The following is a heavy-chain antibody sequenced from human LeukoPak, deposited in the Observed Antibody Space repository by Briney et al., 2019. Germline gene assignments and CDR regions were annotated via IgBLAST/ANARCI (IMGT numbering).Heavy chain of an antibody. J-gene: IGHJ5*02. CDR2: ISGSGGST. V-gene: IGHV3-23*01. CDR3: AKGRQGRRGYIHWFDP. CDR1: GFTFSSYA. Sequence: PGGSLRLSCAASGFTFSSYAMSWVRQAPGKGLEWVSAISGSGGSTYYADSVKGRFTISRDNSKNTLYLQMNSLRAEDTAVYYCAKGRQGRRGYIHWFDPWGQGTLVNVSS. D-gene: IGHD5-12*01.